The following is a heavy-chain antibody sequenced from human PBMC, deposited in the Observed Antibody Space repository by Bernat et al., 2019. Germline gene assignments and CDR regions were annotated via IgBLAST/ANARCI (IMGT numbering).Heavy chain of an antibody. CDR3: GRAKYQLHHDDFDI. D-gene: IGHD2-2*01. CDR2: IYPGDSDT. CDR1: GYSFTSYW. J-gene: IGHJ3*02. Sequence: EVQLVQSGAEVKKPGESLKISCKGSGYSFTSYWIGWVRQMPVKGLDCMGIIYPGDSDTRYSPSFQGQVNISDDKPISTAYLQWSNLKASDTAMYYCGRAKYQLHHDDFDIWGKGKMVTVSS. V-gene: IGHV5-51*01.